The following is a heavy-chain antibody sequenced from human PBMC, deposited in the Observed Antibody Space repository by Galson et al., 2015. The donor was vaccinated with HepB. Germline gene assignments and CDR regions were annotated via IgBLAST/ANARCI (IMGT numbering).Heavy chain of an antibody. D-gene: IGHD6-19*01. V-gene: IGHV3-33*01. CDR3: ARDRYISGRYGDFDY. J-gene: IGHJ4*02. CDR1: GFSFSSHG. CDR2: IWYDGSNK. Sequence: SLRLSCAASGFSFSSHGIHWVRQAPGKGLEWVAVIWYDGSNKYYADSVKGRFTISRDNSKNTLYLQMNSLRAEDTAVYFCARDRYISGRYGDFDYWGQGTLVTVSS.